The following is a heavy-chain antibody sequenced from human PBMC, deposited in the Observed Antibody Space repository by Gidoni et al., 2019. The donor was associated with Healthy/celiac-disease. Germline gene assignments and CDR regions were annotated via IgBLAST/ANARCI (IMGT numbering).Heavy chain of an antibody. CDR1: GYSFTSYW. D-gene: IGHD3-22*01. J-gene: IGHJ3*02. V-gene: IGHV5-51*01. CDR2: LYPGDSDT. CDR3: ARPGSTYYDRGDAFDI. Sequence: EVQLVQSGAEVKKPGESLKISCKGSGYSFTSYWIGWVRQMPGKGLEWMGFLYPGDSDTRYSPSFQGQVTISADKSISTAYLQWSSLKASDTAMYYCARPGSTYYDRGDAFDIWGQGTMVTVSS.